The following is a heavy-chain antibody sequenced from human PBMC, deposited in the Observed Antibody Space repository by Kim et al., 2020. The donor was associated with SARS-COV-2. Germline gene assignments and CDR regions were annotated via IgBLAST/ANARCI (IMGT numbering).Heavy chain of an antibody. D-gene: IGHD6-19*01. J-gene: IGHJ4*02. CDR3: AKVGEWLAPGHQDH. Sequence: ADSVKGRFTISRDNAKNTLYLQMNSLRAEDTAVYYCAKVGEWLAPGHQDHWGQGTLVTVSS. V-gene: IGHV3-23*01.